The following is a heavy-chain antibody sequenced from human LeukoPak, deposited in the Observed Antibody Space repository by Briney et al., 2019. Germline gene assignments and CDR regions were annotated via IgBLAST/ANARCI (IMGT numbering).Heavy chain of an antibody. V-gene: IGHV3-74*01. J-gene: IGHJ4*02. CDR2: VNSDGSWT. Sequence: GGSLRLSCAASGNYWMHWVRQAPGKGLVWVSHVNSDGSWTSHADSVKGRFTISKDNAKNTVYLQMNNLRTEDTAVYYCVSFYGTNWGRGTLVTVSS. CDR3: VSFYGTN. CDR1: GNYW. D-gene: IGHD2-2*01.